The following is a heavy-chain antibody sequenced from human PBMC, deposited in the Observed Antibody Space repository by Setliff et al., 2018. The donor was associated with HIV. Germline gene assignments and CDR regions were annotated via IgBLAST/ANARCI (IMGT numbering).Heavy chain of an antibody. CDR2: IYTSAST. CDR1: GDSISSGTYY. J-gene: IGHJ2*01. CDR3: ARVSFYYWCFDL. D-gene: IGHD3-16*01. Sequence: SETLSLTCTVSGDSISSGTYYWSWIRQPAGKGLEWIGHIYTSASTNYNPSLKSRVTISVDTSKNQFSLKLNSVTAADMAVYYCARVSFYYWCFDLWGPGRSPSPQ. V-gene: IGHV4-61*09.